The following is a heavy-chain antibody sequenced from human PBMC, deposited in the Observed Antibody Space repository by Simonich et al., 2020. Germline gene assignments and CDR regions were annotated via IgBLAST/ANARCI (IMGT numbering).Heavy chain of an antibody. Sequence: EVQLVESGGGLVKPGGSLRLSCAASGFTFSSYSMNWVRQAPGKGLEWFSSISSSSSYIYYAESVKGHFSNSRDNAKNSLYRQMNSLRAEDTAVYYCAGGVYCSSTSCSTYYYYGMDVWGQGTTVTVSS. CDR2: ISSSSSYI. V-gene: IGHV3-21*01. CDR3: AGGVYCSSTSCSTYYYYGMDV. J-gene: IGHJ6*02. CDR1: GFTFSSYS. D-gene: IGHD2-2*01.